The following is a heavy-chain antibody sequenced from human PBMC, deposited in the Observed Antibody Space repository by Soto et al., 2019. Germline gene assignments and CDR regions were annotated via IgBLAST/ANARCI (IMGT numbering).Heavy chain of an antibody. CDR1: GYSISSGYY. D-gene: IGHD1-26*01. CDR2: IYHSGST. V-gene: IGHV4-38-2*02. CDR3: ARDPTPGSGNY. Sequence: SETLSLTCAVSGYSISSGYYCGWIRQPPGKGLEWIGSIYHSGSTYYNPSLKSRVTISVDTSKNQFSLKLSSVTAADTAVYYCARDPTPGSGNYWGQGTLVTVSS. J-gene: IGHJ4*02.